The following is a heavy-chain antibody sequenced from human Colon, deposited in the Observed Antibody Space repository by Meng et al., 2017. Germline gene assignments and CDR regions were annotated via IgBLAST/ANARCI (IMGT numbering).Heavy chain of an antibody. CDR1: GGSISGYM. Sequence: SETLSLTCTVSGGSISGYMWSWIRQPPGKGLEWLGYISYTGNTNHNPSLRGRVTMSVDTSKNQFSLTLPSVTAADTAVYYCARGVGAFVWGQGTLVTVSS. CDR2: ISYTGNT. V-gene: IGHV4-59*01. CDR3: ARGVGAFV. J-gene: IGHJ4*02. D-gene: IGHD1-26*01.